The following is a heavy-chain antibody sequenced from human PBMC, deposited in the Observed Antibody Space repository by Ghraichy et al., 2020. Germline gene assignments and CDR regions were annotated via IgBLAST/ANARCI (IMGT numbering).Heavy chain of an antibody. Sequence: ASVKVSCKASGXTXTSYGISXVRQAPXXGLEWMXWIXAYNGNTNYAQKLQARVTMTTDTSTSTAYMELRSLRSDDTAVYYCARGGREVAARPGDYYYFYMDVWGKGTTVTVSS. V-gene: IGHV1-18*01. D-gene: IGHD6-6*01. J-gene: IGHJ6*03. CDR2: IXAYNGNT. CDR3: ARGGREVAARPGDYYYFYMDV. CDR1: GXTXTSYG.